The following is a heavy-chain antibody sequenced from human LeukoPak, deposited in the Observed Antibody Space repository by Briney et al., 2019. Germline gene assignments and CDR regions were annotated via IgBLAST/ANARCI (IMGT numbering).Heavy chain of an antibody. CDR3: ARAPTIIAATGTSFYYYYYMDV. J-gene: IGHJ6*03. CDR2: INSDGSST. CDR1: GFTFSSYW. V-gene: IGHV3-74*01. D-gene: IGHD6-13*01. Sequence: PGGSLRLSCAASGFTFSSYWMHWVRQAAGKGLVWVSRINSDGSSTTYADSVKGRFTISRDNAKNSLYLQMNSLRAEDTALYYCARAPTIIAATGTSFYYYYYMDVWGKGTTVTVSS.